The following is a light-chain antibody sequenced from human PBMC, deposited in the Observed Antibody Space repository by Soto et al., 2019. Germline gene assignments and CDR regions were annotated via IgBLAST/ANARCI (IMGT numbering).Light chain of an antibody. CDR3: HTYNSYSLHT. Sequence: DIQMTQSPSTLSASVGDRVTITCRASQSISSWLAWYQQKPGKAPKLLIYDASSLESGVPSRFSGSGSGTEFTLTISSLQPDDCATYYCHTYNSYSLHTVGQGTKVDIK. V-gene: IGKV1-5*01. CDR1: QSISSW. CDR2: DAS. J-gene: IGKJ2*01.